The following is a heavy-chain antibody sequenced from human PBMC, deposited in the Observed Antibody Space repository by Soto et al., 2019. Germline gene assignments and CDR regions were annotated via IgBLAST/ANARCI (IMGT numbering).Heavy chain of an antibody. D-gene: IGHD3-10*01. J-gene: IGHJ4*02. CDR3: AEGGGHNFAC. V-gene: IGHV3-30*18. CDR1: GFTFSHYA. CDR2: MSYDGSNE. Sequence: QVQLVESGGGVVQPGRSLRLSCAASGFTFSHYAMHWVRQAPGKGLEWVALMSYDGSNEYYADSVKGRFTISRDNSKNTLYLHMNGLRAEDTAVYYCAEGGGHNFACWGQGTLVTVSS.